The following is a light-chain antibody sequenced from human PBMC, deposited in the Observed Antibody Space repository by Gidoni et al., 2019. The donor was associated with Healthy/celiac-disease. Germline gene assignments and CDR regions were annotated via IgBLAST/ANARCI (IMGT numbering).Light chain of an antibody. Sequence: DIQMTQSPSSLSASVGDRVTITCRASQSISSYLNWYQQKPGKAPKLLIYAASSLQSGVPSRFSGSGSGTDFTITISSLQAEDFANYYCQQSYSTQFTFGPGTKVDIK. CDR2: AAS. J-gene: IGKJ3*01. CDR3: QQSYSTQFT. V-gene: IGKV1-39*01. CDR1: QSISSY.